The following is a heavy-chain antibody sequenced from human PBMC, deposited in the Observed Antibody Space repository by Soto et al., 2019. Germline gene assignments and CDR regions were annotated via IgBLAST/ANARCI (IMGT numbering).Heavy chain of an antibody. CDR2: IYYSGST. CDR1: GGSISSYY. Sequence: SETLSLTCTVSGGSISSYYWSWIRQPPGKGLEWIGYIYYSGSTNYNPSLKSRVTISVDTSKNQFSLKLSSVTAADTAVYYCAREVRVGGTSYYDFWSGYYTKWFDPWGQGTLVTVSS. CDR3: AREVRVGGTSYYDFWSGYYTKWFDP. J-gene: IGHJ5*02. D-gene: IGHD3-3*01. V-gene: IGHV4-59*01.